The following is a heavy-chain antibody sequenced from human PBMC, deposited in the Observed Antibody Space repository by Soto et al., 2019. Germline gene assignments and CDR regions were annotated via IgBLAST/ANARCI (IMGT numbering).Heavy chain of an antibody. CDR1: GGSFSGYY. CDR2: INHSGST. D-gene: IGHD6-13*01. CDR3: ARESIAAAGTAARWIDY. V-gene: IGHV4-34*01. J-gene: IGHJ4*02. Sequence: QVQLQQWGAGLLKPSETLSLTCAVYGGSFSGYYWSWIRQPPGKGLEWIGEINHSGSTNYNPSLKSRVTISVDSSKNQFSLKLSSVTAADTAVYYCARESIAAAGTAARWIDYWGQGTLVTVSS.